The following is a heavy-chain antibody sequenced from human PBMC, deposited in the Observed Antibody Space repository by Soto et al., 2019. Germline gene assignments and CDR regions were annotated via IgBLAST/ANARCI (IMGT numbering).Heavy chain of an antibody. CDR1: GFTFSSYA. J-gene: IGHJ4*02. CDR2: ISGSDGST. Sequence: GGSLRLSCAASGFTFSSYAMSWVRQAPGKGLEWVSTISGSDGSTYYADSVKGRFTISRDNSKNTLYLQMNSLRAEDTAVYYCAKHASRLTYFDYWGQGTLVTVSS. CDR3: AKHASRLTYFDY. V-gene: IGHV3-23*01. D-gene: IGHD2-2*01.